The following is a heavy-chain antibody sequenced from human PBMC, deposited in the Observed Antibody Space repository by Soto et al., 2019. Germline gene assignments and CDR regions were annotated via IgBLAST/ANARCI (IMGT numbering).Heavy chain of an antibody. CDR3: AKVTDYGDYRSAFDI. D-gene: IGHD4-17*01. Sequence: PGGSLRLSCAASGFTFDDYAMHWVRQAPGKGLEWVSGISWNSGSIGYADSVRGRFTISRDNAKNSLYLQMNSLRAEDTALYYCAKVTDYGDYRSAFDIWGQGTMVTVSS. CDR1: GFTFDDYA. CDR2: ISWNSGSI. J-gene: IGHJ3*02. V-gene: IGHV3-9*01.